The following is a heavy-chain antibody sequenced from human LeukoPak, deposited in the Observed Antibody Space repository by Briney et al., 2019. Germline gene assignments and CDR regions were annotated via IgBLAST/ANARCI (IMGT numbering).Heavy chain of an antibody. CDR2: ISYDGSNK. J-gene: IGHJ4*02. CDR1: GFTFSSYA. Sequence: GGSLRLSCAASGFTFSSYAMHWVRQAPGKGLEWVAVISYDGSNKYYADSVKGRFTISRDNSKNTLYLQMNSLRAEDTAVYYCVKAMAEVDYWGQGTLVTVSS. CDR3: VKAMAEVDY. D-gene: IGHD3-10*01. V-gene: IGHV3-30-3*02.